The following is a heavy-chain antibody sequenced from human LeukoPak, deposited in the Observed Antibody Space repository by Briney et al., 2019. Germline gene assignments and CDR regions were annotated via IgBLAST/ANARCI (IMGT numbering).Heavy chain of an antibody. Sequence: ASVKVSCKASGYTFTSYDINWVRRATGQGLEWMGWMNPNSGNTGYAQKFQGRVTMTRDTSTSTVYMELSSLRSEDTAVYYCARDRASGYSSLTFDIWGQGTMVTVSS. CDR1: GYTFTSYD. D-gene: IGHD3-22*01. J-gene: IGHJ3*02. V-gene: IGHV1-8*01. CDR3: ARDRASGYSSLTFDI. CDR2: MNPNSGNT.